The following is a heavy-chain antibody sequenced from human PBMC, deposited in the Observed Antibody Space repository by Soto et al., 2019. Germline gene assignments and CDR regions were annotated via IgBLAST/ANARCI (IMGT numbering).Heavy chain of an antibody. J-gene: IGHJ4*02. CDR2: LNPDGRSK. CDR3: ASKGGENY. V-gene: IGHV3-7*01. Sequence: EVQLVESGGGLVQPGGSLILSCAASGFTFSRYWMMWVRQAPGKGLEWVANLNPDGRSKHYVDSVRGRFTISRDNAKNLLYLKMDGLRVEDTAVYYCASKGGENYWGQGTLLTVSS. D-gene: IGHD3-16*01. CDR1: GFTFSRYW.